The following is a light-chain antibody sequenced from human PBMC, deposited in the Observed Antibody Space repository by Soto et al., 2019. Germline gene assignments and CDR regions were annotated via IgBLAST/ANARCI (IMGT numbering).Light chain of an antibody. CDR1: QSVRSH. J-gene: IGKJ4*01. CDR2: GAS. Sequence: EVVMTQSPATLSVSPGERATLSCRASQSVRSHLAWYQQKPGQAPSLLIFGASTRATGVPARFSGSESGTEFTLTISSLQSEDVAVYFCQQYNDCPRTFGGGTKVELK. V-gene: IGKV3-15*01. CDR3: QQYNDCPRT.